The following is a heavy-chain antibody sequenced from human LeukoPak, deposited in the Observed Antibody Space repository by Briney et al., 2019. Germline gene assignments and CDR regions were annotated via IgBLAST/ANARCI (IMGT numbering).Heavy chain of an antibody. V-gene: IGHV3-48*03. CDR2: ISSSGSTI. Sequence: GGSLRLSCAASGFTFSSYEMNWVRQAPGKGLEWVSYISSSGSTIYYADSVKGRFTISRDNAKNSLYLQMNSLRAEDTAVYYCSRDDYGGNSFCYYYYYYMDVWGKGTTVTVSS. CDR3: SRDDYGGNSFCYYYYYYMDV. D-gene: IGHD4-23*01. CDR1: GFTFSSYE. J-gene: IGHJ6*03.